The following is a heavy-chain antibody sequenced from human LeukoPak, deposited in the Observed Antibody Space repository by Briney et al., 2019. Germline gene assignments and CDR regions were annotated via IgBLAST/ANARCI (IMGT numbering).Heavy chain of an antibody. J-gene: IGHJ4*02. CDR1: RFSFSTYA. V-gene: IGHV3-23*01. D-gene: IGHD3-16*02. CDR2: VNGNGGST. Sequence: PGGSLRLSCAASRFSFSTYAMSWVRQAPGKGLEWVSGVNGNGGSTSYADSVKGRSTIFRDNSKNTVYLQMNSLRVEDTAVYYCAKSLYGGCDCWGQGTVVTVSS. CDR3: AKSLYGGCDC.